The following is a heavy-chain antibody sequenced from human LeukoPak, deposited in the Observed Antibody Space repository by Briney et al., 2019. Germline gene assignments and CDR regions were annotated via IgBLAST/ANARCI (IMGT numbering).Heavy chain of an antibody. CDR1: GGSISSSSYY. CDR3: ARASGYYYDSSGRRAFDI. D-gene: IGHD3-22*01. CDR2: IYYSGST. V-gene: IGHV4-39*01. J-gene: IGHJ3*02. Sequence: PSETLSLTCTVSGGSISSSSYYWGWIRQPPGKGLEWIGSIYYSGSTYYNPSLKSRVTISVDTSKNQFSLKLSSVTAADTAVYYCARASGYYYDSSGRRAFDIWSQGTMVTVSS.